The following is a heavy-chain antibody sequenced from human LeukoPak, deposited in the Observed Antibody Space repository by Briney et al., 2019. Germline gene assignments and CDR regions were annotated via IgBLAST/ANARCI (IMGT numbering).Heavy chain of an antibody. CDR3: ARGSSKYVFGYYMDV. J-gene: IGHJ6*03. D-gene: IGHD4-11*01. V-gene: IGHV1-2*02. Sequence: ASVKVSCKASGYIFTGYYIHWARQAPGQGLEWVGWINPKTGGTNYAQKFLDRVTMTTDMSTSTAYMELIRLRSRDTAVYFCARGSSKYVFGYYMDVWGKGTTIIVSS. CDR1: GYIFTGYY. CDR2: INPKTGGT.